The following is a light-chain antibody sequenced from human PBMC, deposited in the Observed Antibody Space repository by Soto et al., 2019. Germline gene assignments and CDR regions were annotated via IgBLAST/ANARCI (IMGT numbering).Light chain of an antibody. Sequence: IGLTQSPGTLSLSPAERVTLSCRASQSVTSSYIAWYQQKSGQAPRLLLYGASSRATGIPDRFRGSGSGTDFTLTISRLEPEDFAVYYCQQYGGLPTFGQGTKVDIK. CDR3: QQYGGLPT. J-gene: IGKJ1*01. V-gene: IGKV3-20*01. CDR1: QSVTSSY. CDR2: GAS.